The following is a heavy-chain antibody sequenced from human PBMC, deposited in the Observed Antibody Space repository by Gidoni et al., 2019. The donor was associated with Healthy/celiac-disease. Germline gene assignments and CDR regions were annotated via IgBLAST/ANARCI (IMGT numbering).Heavy chain of an antibody. J-gene: IGHJ4*02. CDR3: AKDGIAYSSGWYYY. CDR2: ISGSGGST. Sequence: EVQLLESGGGLVQPGGSLRLSCAASGFTFSSYAMSWVRHAPGKGLEWVSAISGSGGSTYYADAVKGRFTISRDNSKNTLYLQMNSLRAEDTAVYYCAKDGIAYSSGWYYYWGQGTLVTVSS. CDR1: GFTFSSYA. V-gene: IGHV3-23*01. D-gene: IGHD6-19*01.